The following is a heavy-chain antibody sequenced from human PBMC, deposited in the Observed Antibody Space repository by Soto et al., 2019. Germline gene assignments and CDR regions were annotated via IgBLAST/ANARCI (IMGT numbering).Heavy chain of an antibody. V-gene: IGHV4-39*01. CDR3: ASSCSGGSCYSLGQDWFDP. J-gene: IGHJ5*02. D-gene: IGHD2-15*01. CDR2: IYYSGST. CDR1: GGSISSSSYY. Sequence: SETLSLTCTVSGGSISSSSYYWGWIRQPPGKGLEWIGSIYYSGSTYYNPSLKSRVTISVDTSKNQFSLKLSSVTAADTAVYYCASSCSGGSCYSLGQDWFDPWGQGTLVTVSS.